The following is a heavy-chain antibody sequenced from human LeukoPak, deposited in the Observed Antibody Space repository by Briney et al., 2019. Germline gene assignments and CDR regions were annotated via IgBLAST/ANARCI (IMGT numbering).Heavy chain of an antibody. CDR1: GGSISSYY. CDR2: IYYSGST. J-gene: IGHJ4*02. CDR3: ARSRSKGSSWYPHFDY. Sequence: SETLSLTCTVSGGSISSYYWSWIRQPPGKGLEWIGYIYYSGSTNYSPSLKSRVTISVDTSKNQFSLKLSSVTAADTAVYYCARSRSKGSSWYPHFDYWGQGTLVTVSS. V-gene: IGHV4-59*08. D-gene: IGHD6-13*01.